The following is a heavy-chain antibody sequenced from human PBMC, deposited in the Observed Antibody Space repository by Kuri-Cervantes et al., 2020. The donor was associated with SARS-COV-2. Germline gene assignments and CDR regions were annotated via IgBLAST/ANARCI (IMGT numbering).Heavy chain of an antibody. J-gene: IGHJ4*02. D-gene: IGHD2-2*01. Sequence: ASVKVSCKASGYTFTSYYMHWVRQAPGQGLEWMGIINPSGGSTSYAQKFQGRVTMTRDTSTSTVYMELSSLRAEDTAVYYCASSQGYCSSTSCYHGVDIGRFDYWGQGTLVTVSS. V-gene: IGHV1-46*01. CDR3: ASSQGYCSSTSCYHGVDIGRFDY. CDR1: GYTFTSYY. CDR2: INPSGGST.